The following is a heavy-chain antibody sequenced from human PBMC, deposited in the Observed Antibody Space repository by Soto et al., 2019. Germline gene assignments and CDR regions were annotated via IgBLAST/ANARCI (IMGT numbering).Heavy chain of an antibody. Sequence: ASVKVSCKASGGAFSSYAISWVRQAPGQGLEWMGGIIPIFGTANYAQKFQGRVTITADESTSTAYMELSSLRSEDTAVYYCARGPRPVYAIHTYYYYYGMDVWGQGTTVTVSS. CDR3: ARGPRPVYAIHTYYYYYGMDV. CDR2: IIPIFGTA. D-gene: IGHD2-8*01. CDR1: GGAFSSYA. J-gene: IGHJ6*02. V-gene: IGHV1-69*13.